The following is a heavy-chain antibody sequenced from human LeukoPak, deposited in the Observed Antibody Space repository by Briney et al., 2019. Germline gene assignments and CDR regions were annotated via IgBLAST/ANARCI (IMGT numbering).Heavy chain of an antibody. CDR1: GFSFSGYW. D-gene: IGHD7-27*01. CDR2: INLDGSEK. Sequence: GGSLRLSCAGSGFSFSGYWINWVRQAPGRGLEWVASINLDGSEKYSVDSVKGRFTISRDNAKSSLYLQMNSLRAEDTAVYYCARDNWGFDIWGQGTMVTVSS. V-gene: IGHV3-7*04. CDR3: ARDNWGFDI. J-gene: IGHJ3*02.